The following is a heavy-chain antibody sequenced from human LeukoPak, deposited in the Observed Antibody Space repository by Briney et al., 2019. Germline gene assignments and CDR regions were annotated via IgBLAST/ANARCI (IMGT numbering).Heavy chain of an antibody. J-gene: IGHJ6*02. D-gene: IGHD4-23*01. CDR2: IYPGDSDT. CDR1: GYSFTSYW. CDR3: ARSTTVVTPIIHYYYGMDV. V-gene: IGHV5-51*01. Sequence: GESLKISCKGSGYSFTSYWIGWVRQMPGKGLEWMGIIYPGDSDTRYSPSFQGQVTISADKSISTAYLQWSSLKASDTAMYYCARSTTVVTPIIHYYYGMDVWGQGTTVTVSS.